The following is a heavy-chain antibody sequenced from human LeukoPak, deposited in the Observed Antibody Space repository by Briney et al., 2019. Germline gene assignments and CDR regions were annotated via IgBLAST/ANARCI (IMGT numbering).Heavy chain of an antibody. V-gene: IGHV4-30-2*01. D-gene: IGHD3-9*01. CDR1: GGSISSGGYS. CDR2: IYHSGST. Sequence: SQTLSLTCAVSGGSISSGGYSWSWLPQPPEKGLEWIGYIYHSGSTYYNPSLKSRVTISVDRSKNQFSLKLSSVTAADTAVYYCARGYLYYDILTGYSSSNNWFDPWGQGTLVTVSS. CDR3: ARGYLYYDILTGYSSSNNWFDP. J-gene: IGHJ5*02.